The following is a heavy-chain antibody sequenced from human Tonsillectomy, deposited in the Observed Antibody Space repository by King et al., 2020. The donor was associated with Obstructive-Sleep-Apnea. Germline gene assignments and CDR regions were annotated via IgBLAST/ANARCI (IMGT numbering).Heavy chain of an antibody. CDR2: IIPKNGGP. Sequence: VQLVESGAEVKNPGASVKVSCKGSGYTLTDYYIHWVRQAPGQGLEWMGWIIPKNGGPLYAQNFQGRVSMTRDTSITNFYMELSGLRSDDTAVYYCSRGPATGGNDYWGQGTLVIVSS. D-gene: IGHD7-27*01. CDR3: SRGPATGGNDY. J-gene: IGHJ4*02. V-gene: IGHV1-2*02. CDR1: GYTLTDYY.